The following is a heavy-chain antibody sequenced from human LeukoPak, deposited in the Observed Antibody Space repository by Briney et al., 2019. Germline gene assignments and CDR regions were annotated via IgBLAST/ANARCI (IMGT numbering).Heavy chain of an antibody. CDR3: AKGGQLERRPHFDY. Sequence: GGSLRLSCAASGFTFSSYAISWVRQAPGKGLEWVSAISGSGGSTYYADSVKGRFTISRDNSKNTLYLQMNSLRAEDTAVYYCAKGGQLERRPHFDYWGQGTLVTVSS. J-gene: IGHJ4*02. CDR1: GFTFSSYA. V-gene: IGHV3-23*01. CDR2: ISGSGGST. D-gene: IGHD1-1*01.